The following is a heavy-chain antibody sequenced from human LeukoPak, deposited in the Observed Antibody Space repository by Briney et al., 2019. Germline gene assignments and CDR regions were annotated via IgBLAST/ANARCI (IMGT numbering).Heavy chain of an antibody. CDR3: AKDSVAATHLVRLSRRSHYFDY. CDR1: GFTVSSNY. CDR2: IYRGGRT. D-gene: IGHD2-15*01. V-gene: IGHV3-53*01. Sequence: PGGSLRLSCAASGFTVSSNYMRWVRQAPGKGMEWVSVIYRGGRTYSPASVMGWFTMSTDNCNNTLSMQMNSLSAEDTAVYYFAKDSVAATHLVRLSRRSHYFDYWGQGTLVTVSS. J-gene: IGHJ4*02.